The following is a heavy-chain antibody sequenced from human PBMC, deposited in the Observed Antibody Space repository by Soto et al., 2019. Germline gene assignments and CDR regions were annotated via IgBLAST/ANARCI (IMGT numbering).Heavy chain of an antibody. V-gene: IGHV3-33*01. CDR3: AREIGYSSTWPAY. J-gene: IGHJ4*02. D-gene: IGHD6-13*01. Sequence: QVQLVESGGGVVQPGRSLRLSCDVSGFSLGSYDMHWVRQAPGKRLEWVAVIGFDGKNENYGDSVKGRFTVSRDNSRNTLYLQMNSLRVEDTAVYFCAREIGYSSTWPAYWGQGTLVTVSS. CDR1: GFSLGSYD. CDR2: IGFDGKNE.